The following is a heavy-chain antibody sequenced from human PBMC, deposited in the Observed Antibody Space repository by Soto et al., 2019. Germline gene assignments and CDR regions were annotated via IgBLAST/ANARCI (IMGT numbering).Heavy chain of an antibody. CDR2: MNPNTGNS. J-gene: IGHJ4*02. V-gene: IGHV1-8*01. CDR1: GYTFTSYD. CDR3: ARRAETNGWNGFGAEKYHFDF. Sequence: ASVKVSCKASGYTFTSYDIYWVRQATGQGLEWMGWMNPNTGNSAYAQKFQGRVTVTSDTSINTVHMELSSLRSEDTAVYYCARRAETNGWNGFGAEKYHFDFWGQGTLVTVYS. D-gene: IGHD1-1*01.